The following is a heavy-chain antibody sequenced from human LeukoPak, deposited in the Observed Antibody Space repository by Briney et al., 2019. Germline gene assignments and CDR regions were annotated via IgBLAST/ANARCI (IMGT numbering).Heavy chain of an antibody. CDR1: GFTFSSYA. Sequence: GGSLRLSCAASGFTFSSYAMSWVRQAPGKGLEWVSVISDSGGITYYADSVKGRFTISRDNSKNTLYLQMNSLRAEDTAVYYCARGLAPEDWFDPWSQGTLVTVSS. CDR2: ISDSGGIT. J-gene: IGHJ5*02. V-gene: IGHV3-23*01. CDR3: ARGLAPEDWFDP.